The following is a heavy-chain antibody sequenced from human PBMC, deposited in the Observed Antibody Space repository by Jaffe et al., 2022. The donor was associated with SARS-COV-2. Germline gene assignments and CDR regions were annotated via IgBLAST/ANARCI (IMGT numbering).Heavy chain of an antibody. J-gene: IGHJ4*02. V-gene: IGHV3-73*01. D-gene: IGHD6-13*01. Sequence: EVQLVESGGGLVQPGGSLKLSCAASGFTFSGSAMHWVRQAPGKGLEWVGRIRSKSNSYVTSYAASVKGRFTISRDDSKNTAYLQMNSLKTEDTAVYYCASWGVELPYTSSWYDYFRYWGQGTLVTVSS. CDR1: GFTFSGSA. CDR3: ASWGVELPYTSSWYDYFRY. CDR2: IRSKSNSYVT.